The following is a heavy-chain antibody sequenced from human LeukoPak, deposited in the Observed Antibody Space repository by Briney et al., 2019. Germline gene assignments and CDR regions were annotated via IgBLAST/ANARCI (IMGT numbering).Heavy chain of an antibody. CDR1: GFTFSSYA. CDR3: AKDTGYSYGYNY. V-gene: IGHV3-23*01. CDR2: ISGSGGST. D-gene: IGHD5-18*01. J-gene: IGHJ4*02. Sequence: GGSLRLSCAASGFTFSSYAMSWVRQAPGKGLEWVSAISGSGGSTYYADSVKGRFTISRDNSKNTLYPQMNSLRAEDTAVYYCAKDTGYSYGYNYWGQGTLVTVSS.